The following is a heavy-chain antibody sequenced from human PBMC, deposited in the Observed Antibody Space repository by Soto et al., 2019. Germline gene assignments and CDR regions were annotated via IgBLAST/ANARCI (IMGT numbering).Heavy chain of an antibody. CDR2: INHLETT. Sequence: QLQLHMSGSGLVKPSQTLSLTCTVSGASITYGAYSWSWIRQTPGKGLEWIGYINHLETTFYNPSFESRLTMSIDRTKNQFSLSLKSMSSADRAVYFCARCGGFDSFDYWGQGILVNVAS. CDR3: ARCGGFDSFDY. CDR1: GASITYGAYS. J-gene: IGHJ4*02. V-gene: IGHV4-30-2*01. D-gene: IGHD3-10*01.